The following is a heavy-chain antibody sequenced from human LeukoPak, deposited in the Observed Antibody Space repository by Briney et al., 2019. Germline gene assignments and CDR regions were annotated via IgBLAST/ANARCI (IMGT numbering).Heavy chain of an antibody. CDR3: ARTSGDGVYDI. CDR2: ISSSSGYI. CDR1: GFTFSNYN. Sequence: GGSLRLSCAASGFTFSNYNMNWVRQAPGKGLEWVSSISSSSGYIYYADSMKGRFTISRDNAKNSLYLQMNSLRAEDTAVYYCARTSGDGVYDIWGQGTMVTVSS. D-gene: IGHD1-26*01. J-gene: IGHJ3*02. V-gene: IGHV3-21*01.